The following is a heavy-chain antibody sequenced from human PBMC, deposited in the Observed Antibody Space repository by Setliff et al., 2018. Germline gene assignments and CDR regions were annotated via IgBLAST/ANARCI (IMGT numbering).Heavy chain of an antibody. CDR1: GDTFINYY. CDR3: AREAGHYYESSAGGPY. V-gene: IGHV1-46*01. Sequence: GASVKVSCKASGDTFINYYMHWGRQAPGQGLEWMGTINPSGGRTTYAQKFQGRVTMSRDTSTSTVYMELTSLRSEDTAVYYCAREAGHYYESSAGGPYWGQGTLVTVSS. CDR2: INPSGGRT. J-gene: IGHJ4*02. D-gene: IGHD3-22*01.